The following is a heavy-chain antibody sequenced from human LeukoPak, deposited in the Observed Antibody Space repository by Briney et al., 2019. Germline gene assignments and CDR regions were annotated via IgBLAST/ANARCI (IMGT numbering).Heavy chain of an antibody. CDR3: ARGPGAVADY. D-gene: IGHD6-19*01. CDR2: IYYSGST. CDR1: GGSIRSYY. Sequence: SETLSLTCTVSGGSIRSYYWTWIRQPPGKGLEWIGYIYYSGSTNYNPSLKSRVTISVDTSKNQFSLKLSSVTAADTAVYYCARGPGAVADYWGQGTLVTVSS. V-gene: IGHV4-59*01. J-gene: IGHJ4*02.